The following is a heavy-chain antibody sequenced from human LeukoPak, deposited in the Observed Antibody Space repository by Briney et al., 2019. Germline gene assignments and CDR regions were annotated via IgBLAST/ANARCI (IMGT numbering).Heavy chain of an antibody. CDR2: IKQDGSEK. J-gene: IGHJ6*03. Sequence: GGSLRLSCAASGFTFSSYWMSWVRQAPGKGLEWVANIKQDGSEKYYVDSVKGRFTISRDNAKNSLYLQMNSLGAEGTAVYYCARSIAARPGYYYYYMDVWGKGTTVTVSS. D-gene: IGHD6-6*01. CDR1: GFTFSSYW. CDR3: ARSIAARPGYYYYYMDV. V-gene: IGHV3-7*01.